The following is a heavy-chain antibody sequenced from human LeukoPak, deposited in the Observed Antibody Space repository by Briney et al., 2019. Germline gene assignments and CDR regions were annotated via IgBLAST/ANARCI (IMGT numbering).Heavy chain of an antibody. CDR2: IYYSGST. V-gene: IGHV4-59*12. CDR3: ARAAYGGNKVFDY. J-gene: IGHJ4*02. D-gene: IGHD4-23*01. Sequence: PSETLSLTCTVSGGSISSYYWSWIRQPPGKGLEWIGYIYYSGSTNYNPSLKSRVTISVDTSKNQSSLKLSSVTAADTAVYYCARAAYGGNKVFDYWGQGTLVTVSS. CDR1: GGSISSYY.